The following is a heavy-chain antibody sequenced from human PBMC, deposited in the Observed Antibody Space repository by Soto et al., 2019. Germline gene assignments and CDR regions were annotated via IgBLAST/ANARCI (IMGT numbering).Heavy chain of an antibody. CDR1: GRSMSSNY. CDR2: VFYGGT. Sequence: QVHLQESGPGLVQPSETLSLTCSVSGRSMSSNYWSWIRQSPDKGLEWLGYVFYGGTDYNPSLGGRVSMSVETSKSQFSLSLSSVTAADTAVYYCANLIVFHSSYYHDYWGHGTLVTVSS. V-gene: IGHV4-59*04. D-gene: IGHD1-26*01. CDR3: ANLIVFHSSYYHDY. J-gene: IGHJ4*01.